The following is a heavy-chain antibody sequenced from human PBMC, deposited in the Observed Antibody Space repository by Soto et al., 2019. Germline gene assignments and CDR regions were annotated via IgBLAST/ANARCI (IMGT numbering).Heavy chain of an antibody. CDR2: IKQDGSQQ. D-gene: IGHD4-17*01. J-gene: IGHJ3*01. CDR1: GFTFRSYW. V-gene: IGHV3-7*01. Sequence: GGSLRLSCAASGFTFRSYWMSWVRQAPGKGLEWVATIKQDGSQQYYVDPVKGRFTISRDNAKDSLDLQMSSLRAEDTAMYYCARERILWSAVNVDGFDVWGQGTMVTVSS. CDR3: ARERILWSAVNVDGFDV.